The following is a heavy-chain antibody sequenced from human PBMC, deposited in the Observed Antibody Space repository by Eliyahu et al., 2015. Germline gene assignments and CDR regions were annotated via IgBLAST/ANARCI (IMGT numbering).Heavy chain of an antibody. J-gene: IGHJ4*02. V-gene: IGHV3-48*03. Sequence: EVKLVESGGGLVQPGGSLRLSCAASGFTFSSYEMNWVRQAPGKGLEWISYISSSDSTIYYADSVKGRFTLSRDNAKNSLYLQMNSLRAEDTAVYYCAREASVTPNFDYWGQGTLVTVSS. CDR2: ISSSDSTI. CDR3: AREASVTPNFDY. D-gene: IGHD4-17*01. CDR1: GFTFSSYE.